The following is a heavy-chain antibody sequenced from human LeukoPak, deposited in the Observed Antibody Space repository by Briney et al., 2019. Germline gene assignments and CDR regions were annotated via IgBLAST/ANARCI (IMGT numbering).Heavy chain of an antibody. D-gene: IGHD6-19*01. CDR3: ARDRQWLVGGYYYYYYGMDV. CDR2: ISSSSSYI. CDR1: GFTFSSYS. J-gene: IGHJ6*02. Sequence: GGSLRLSCAASGFTFSSYSMNWVRQAPGKGLEWVSSISSSSSYIHYADSVKGRFTISRDNAKNSLYLQMNSLRAEDTAVYYCARDRQWLVGGYYYYYYGMDVWGQGTTVTVSS. V-gene: IGHV3-21*01.